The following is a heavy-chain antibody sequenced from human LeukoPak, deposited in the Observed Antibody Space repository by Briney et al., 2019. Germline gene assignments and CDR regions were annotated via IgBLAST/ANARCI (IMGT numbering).Heavy chain of an antibody. CDR2: IYTSGST. V-gene: IGHV4-61*02. CDR3: ASLRSAKHGYDSSGYYSADAFDI. Sequence: NPSETLSLTCTVSGGSISSGSYYWSWIRQPAGKGLEWIGRIYTSGSTNYNPSLQSRVTISVDTSKNQFSLKLSSVTAADTAVYYCASLRSAKHGYDSSGYYSADAFDIWGQGTIVTVSS. J-gene: IGHJ3*02. CDR1: GGSISSGSYY. D-gene: IGHD3-22*01.